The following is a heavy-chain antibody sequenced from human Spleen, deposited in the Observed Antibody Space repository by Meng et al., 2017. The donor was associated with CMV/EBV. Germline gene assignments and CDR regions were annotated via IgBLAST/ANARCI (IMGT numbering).Heavy chain of an antibody. D-gene: IGHD3-16*01. CDR1: GGSISSSSYY. CDR3: ARDARYTITFGGVTVDY. Sequence: SETLSLTCTVSGGSISSSSYYWGWIRQPPGKGLEWIGSIYYSGSTYYNPSLKSRVTISVDTSKNQFSLKLSSVTAADTAVYYCARDARYTITFGGVTVDYWGQGTLVTVSS. V-gene: IGHV4-39*07. J-gene: IGHJ4*02. CDR2: IYYSGST.